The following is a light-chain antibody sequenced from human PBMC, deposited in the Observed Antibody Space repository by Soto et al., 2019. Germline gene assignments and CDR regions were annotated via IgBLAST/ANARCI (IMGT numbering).Light chain of an antibody. V-gene: IGKV3-15*01. CDR1: QSVSGN. CDR2: GAS. CDR3: QQYNNWPPA. J-gene: IGKJ1*01. Sequence: EIVMAQSPATLSVSPGERATLSCRASQSVSGNLAWYQQKPGQAPRLLIYGASTRATGIPARFSGSGSGTEFTLTISSMQSEDFAVYYCQQYNNWPPAFGQGTKVEIK.